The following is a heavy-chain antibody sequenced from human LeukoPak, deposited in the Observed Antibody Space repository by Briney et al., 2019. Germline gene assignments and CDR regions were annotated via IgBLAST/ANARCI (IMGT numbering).Heavy chain of an antibody. Sequence: GGSLRLSCAASGFTFSTYAMTWVRQAPGKGLEWVSLISGTGGSTYYADSVKGRFTISRDNSKNTLYLQMNSLRAEDTAVYYCARVGYSSGWYIGYYFDYWGQGTLVTVSS. J-gene: IGHJ4*02. D-gene: IGHD6-19*01. CDR2: ISGTGGST. CDR1: GFTFSTYA. V-gene: IGHV3-23*01. CDR3: ARVGYSSGWYIGYYFDY.